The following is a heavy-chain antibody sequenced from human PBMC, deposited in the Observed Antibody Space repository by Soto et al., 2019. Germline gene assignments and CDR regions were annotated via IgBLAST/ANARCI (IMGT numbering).Heavy chain of an antibody. J-gene: IGHJ4*02. CDR2: ISYDGSNK. Sequence: QVQLVESGGGVVQPGRSLRLSCAASGFTFSSYGMHWVRQAPGKGLEWVAVISYDGSNKYDADYVKGRFTISRDNSKNTLYLQMNSRRAEDTAVYYCAKAQFRTRSGCPHDYWGQGTLVTGSS. V-gene: IGHV3-30*18. CDR1: GFTFSSYG. CDR3: AKAQFRTRSGCPHDY. D-gene: IGHD6-19*01.